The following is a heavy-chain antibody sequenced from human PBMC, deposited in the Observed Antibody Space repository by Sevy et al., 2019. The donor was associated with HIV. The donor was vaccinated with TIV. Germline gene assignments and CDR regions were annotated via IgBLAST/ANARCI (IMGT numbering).Heavy chain of an antibody. J-gene: IGHJ6*03. V-gene: IGHV3-48*01. Sequence: GGSLRLSCAASGFTFSSYSMNWVRQAPGKGLEWVSYISSSSSTIYYADSVKGRFTISRDNAKNSLYLQMNNLRAEDTAVYYCASGIALFYYYYMDVWGKGTTVTVSS. CDR1: GFTFSSYS. CDR3: ASGIALFYYYYMDV. CDR2: ISSSSSTI.